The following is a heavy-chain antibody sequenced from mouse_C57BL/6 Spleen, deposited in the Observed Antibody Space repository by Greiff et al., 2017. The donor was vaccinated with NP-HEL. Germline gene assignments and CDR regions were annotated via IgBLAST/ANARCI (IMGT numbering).Heavy chain of an antibody. D-gene: IGHD2-10*01. CDR1: GYTFTSYT. CDR3: ARAYYSYFDY. V-gene: IGHV1-4*01. CDR2: INPSSGYT. Sequence: VQVVESGAELARPGASVKMSCKASGYTFTSYTMHWVKQRPGQGLEWIGYINPSSGYTKYNQKFKDKATLTADKSSSTAYMQLSSLTSEDSAVYYWARAYYSYFDYWGQGTTLTVSS. J-gene: IGHJ2*01.